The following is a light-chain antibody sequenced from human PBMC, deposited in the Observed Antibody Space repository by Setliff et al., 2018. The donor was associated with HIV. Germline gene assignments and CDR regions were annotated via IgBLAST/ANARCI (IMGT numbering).Light chain of an antibody. CDR2: DVS. Sequence: QSALTQPASVSGAPGQSITISCTGTSSDIGGYNYVSWYQQHPDKAPKLMIYDVSKRPSGVSNRFSGSKSGNTASLTISGLQAEDEADYYCCSYAGSSTYVFGTGTKVTVL. CDR1: SSDIGGYNY. J-gene: IGLJ1*01. V-gene: IGLV2-23*02. CDR3: CSYAGSSTYV.